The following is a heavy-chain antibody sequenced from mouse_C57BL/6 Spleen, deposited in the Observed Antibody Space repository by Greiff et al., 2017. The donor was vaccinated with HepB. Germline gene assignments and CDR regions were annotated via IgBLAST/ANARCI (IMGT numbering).Heavy chain of an antibody. J-gene: IGHJ4*01. Sequence: VQLQQSGPELVKPGASVKISCKASGYAFSSSWMNWVKQRPGKGLEWIGRIYPGDGDTNYNGKFKGKATLTADKSSSTAYMQRSSLTSEDSAVYFCARGYYGNYDAMDCWGQGASVTVSS. CDR2: IYPGDGDT. V-gene: IGHV1-82*01. CDR1: GYAFSSSW. D-gene: IGHD2-1*01. CDR3: ARGYYGNYDAMDC.